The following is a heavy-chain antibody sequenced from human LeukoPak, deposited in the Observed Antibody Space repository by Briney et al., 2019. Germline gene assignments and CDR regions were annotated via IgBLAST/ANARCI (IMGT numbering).Heavy chain of an antibody. CDR1: GDTFTGHY. CDR3: ARDAAKIWGATQMYNWFDA. J-gene: IGHJ5*02. D-gene: IGHD1-26*01. V-gene: IGHV1-2*02. CDR2: INPNSGGR. Sequence: ASVKVSCKTFGDTFTGHYMHWVRQAPGQGLEWMGWINPNSGGRRYAQNFQGRVTMTRDTSISTAYMELSSLTSDDTAVYYCARDAAKIWGATQMYNWFDAWGQGTLVTVCS.